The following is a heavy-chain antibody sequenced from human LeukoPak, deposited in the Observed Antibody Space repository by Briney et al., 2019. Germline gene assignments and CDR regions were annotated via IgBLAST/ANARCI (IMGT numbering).Heavy chain of an antibody. CDR2: IGHDGSHN. Sequence: GGSLRLSCVASGFTFSTYGMHWVRQAPGKGLEWVAFIGHDGSHNYCADTVKGRLSVSRDNSNNTLYLQVNTLRPEDRAVYYCAKDGSSGWFFDYWGQGTAVTVSS. D-gene: IGHD6-19*01. J-gene: IGHJ4*02. V-gene: IGHV3-30*02. CDR3: AKDGSSGWFFDY. CDR1: GFTFSTYG.